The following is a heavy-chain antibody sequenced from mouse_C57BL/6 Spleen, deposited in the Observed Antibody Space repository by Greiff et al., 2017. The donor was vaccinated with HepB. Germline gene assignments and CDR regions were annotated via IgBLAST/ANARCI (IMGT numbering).Heavy chain of an antibody. CDR3: ASSSSTTVVAEGYAMDY. CDR1: GYAFTNYL. J-gene: IGHJ4*01. V-gene: IGHV1-54*01. CDR2: INPGSGGT. D-gene: IGHD1-1*01. Sequence: VHLVESGAELVRPGTSVKVSCKASGYAFTNYLIEWVKQRPGQGLEWIGVINPGSGGTNYNEKFKGKATLTADKSSSTAYMQLSSLTSEDSAVYFCASSSSTTVVAEGYAMDYWGQGTSVTVSS.